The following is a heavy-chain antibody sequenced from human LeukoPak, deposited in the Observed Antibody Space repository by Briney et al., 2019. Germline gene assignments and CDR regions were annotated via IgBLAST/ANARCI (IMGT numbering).Heavy chain of an antibody. Sequence: ASVKVSCKASGYTFTSYAMHWVRQAPAQRLEWMGWSNAGNGNTKYSQEFQGRGTITSDTSASTAYLELSSLRSEDMAVYYCARGGPQGFDYWGQGTLVTVSS. J-gene: IGHJ4*02. V-gene: IGHV1-3*02. CDR2: SNAGNGNT. CDR1: GYTFTSYA. CDR3: ARGGPQGFDY.